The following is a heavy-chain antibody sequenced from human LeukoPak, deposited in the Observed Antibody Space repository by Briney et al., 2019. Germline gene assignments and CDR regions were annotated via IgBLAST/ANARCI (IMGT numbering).Heavy chain of an antibody. CDR1: GYTLTELS. CDR3: ARDLKNPERRAYYDFWSGSNRNGMDV. J-gene: IGHJ6*02. CDR2: FDPEDGET. V-gene: IGHV1-24*01. Sequence: ASVKVSCKVSGYTLTELSMHWVRQAPGKGLEWMGGFDPEDGETIYAQKFQGRVTMTRDTSTSTVYMELSSLRSEDTAVYYCARDLKNPERRAYYDFWSGSNRNGMDVWGQGTTVTVSS. D-gene: IGHD3-3*01.